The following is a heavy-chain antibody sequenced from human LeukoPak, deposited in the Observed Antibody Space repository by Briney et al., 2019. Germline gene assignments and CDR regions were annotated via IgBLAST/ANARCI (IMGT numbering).Heavy chain of an antibody. Sequence: ASVKVSCKASGYTFTGYYMHWVRQAPGQGLEWMGWINPNSGGTNYAQKFQGRVTMTRDTSISTAYMELSRLRSDDTAVYYCARDPFIVVVPAAILDYWGQGTLVTVSS. V-gene: IGHV1-2*02. CDR1: GYTFTGYY. D-gene: IGHD2-2*01. CDR2: INPNSGGT. CDR3: ARDPFIVVVPAAILDY. J-gene: IGHJ4*02.